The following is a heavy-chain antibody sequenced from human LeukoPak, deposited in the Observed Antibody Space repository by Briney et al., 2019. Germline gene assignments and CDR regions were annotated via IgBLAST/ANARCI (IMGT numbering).Heavy chain of an antibody. J-gene: IGHJ4*02. V-gene: IGHV5-10-1*01. Sequence: GESLKISCKGSGYSFTSYWISWVRQMPGKGLEWMGRIDPSDSYIKYSPSFQGHVTISADKSTSTAYLQWSSLKASDTAMYYCARRVRYGSNWDFDYWGQGTLVTVSS. CDR3: ARRVRYGSNWDFDY. D-gene: IGHD6-13*01. CDR2: IDPSDSYI. CDR1: GYSFTSYW.